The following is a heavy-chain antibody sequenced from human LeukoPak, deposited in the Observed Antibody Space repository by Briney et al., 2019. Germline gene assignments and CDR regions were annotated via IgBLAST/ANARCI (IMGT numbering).Heavy chain of an antibody. Sequence: GGSLRLSCAAAGFTFSSYVMHWVRQAPGKGLGWVAVIRYDGSNKYYADSVKGRFTISRDNSKNTLYLQMNSLRAEDTAVYYCARALADGGHYGGDYWGQGTLVTVSS. CDR2: IRYDGSNK. V-gene: IGHV3-30*19. CDR1: GFTFSSYV. D-gene: IGHD2-15*01. CDR3: ARALADGGHYGGDY. J-gene: IGHJ4*02.